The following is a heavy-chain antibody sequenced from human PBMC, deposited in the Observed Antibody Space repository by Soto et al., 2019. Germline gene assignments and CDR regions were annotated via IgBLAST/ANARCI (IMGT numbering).Heavy chain of an antibody. CDR1: GGSISSYY. V-gene: IGHV4-59*01. D-gene: IGHD4-17*01. CDR2: IYYSGST. J-gene: IGHJ4*02. CDR3: ARIPRYYDYGDYYFDY. Sequence: ETLSLPCTVSGGSISSYYWSWIRQPPGKGLEWIGYIYYSGSTNYNPSLKSRVTISVDTSKNQFSLKLSSVTAADTAVYYCARIPRYYDYGDYYFDYWGQGTLVTVSS.